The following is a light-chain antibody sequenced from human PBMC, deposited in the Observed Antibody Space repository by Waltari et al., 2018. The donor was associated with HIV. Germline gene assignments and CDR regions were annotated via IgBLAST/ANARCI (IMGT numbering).Light chain of an antibody. CDR3: SSYTSSSPYA. Sequence: QSALTQPASVSGSPGQSITISCTGTSSYVGGSTYVSCYQQHPGKAPKLMIYDVSNRPSGVSNRFSGSKSGNTASLTISGLQAEDEADYYCSSYTSSSPYAFGTGTKVTVL. J-gene: IGLJ1*01. CDR2: DVS. CDR1: SSYVGGSTY. V-gene: IGLV2-14*03.